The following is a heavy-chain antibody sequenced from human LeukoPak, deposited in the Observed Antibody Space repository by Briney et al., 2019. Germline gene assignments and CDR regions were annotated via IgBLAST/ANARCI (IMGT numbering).Heavy chain of an antibody. D-gene: IGHD3-10*01. V-gene: IGHV3-23*01. CDR3: AKIGIGELSLDFDY. CDR2: ISGSGDNT. CDR1: GFTFSSYA. J-gene: IGHJ4*02. Sequence: GGSLRLSCAASGFTFSSYAMSWVRQAPGKGLEWVSGISGSGDNTYYADSVKGRFTISRDNSKNTLYLQLNSLRADDTAVYYCAKIGIGELSLDFDYWGQGTLVTVSS.